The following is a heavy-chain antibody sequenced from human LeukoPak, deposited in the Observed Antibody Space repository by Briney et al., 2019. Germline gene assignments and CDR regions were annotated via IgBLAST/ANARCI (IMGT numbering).Heavy chain of an antibody. V-gene: IGHV3-30-3*01. D-gene: IGHD4-11*01. CDR3: ARGVAPQYSNPGNLFDH. CDR2: ISYDGSNK. CDR1: RFSFTSYA. J-gene: IGHJ4*02. Sequence: GGSLRLSCAASRFSFTSYAMHWVRQAPGKGLEWVAVISYDGSNKYYADSVKGRFTISRDNSKNTLYLQMNSLRAEDTAVYYCARGVAPQYSNPGNLFDHWGQGTLVTVSS.